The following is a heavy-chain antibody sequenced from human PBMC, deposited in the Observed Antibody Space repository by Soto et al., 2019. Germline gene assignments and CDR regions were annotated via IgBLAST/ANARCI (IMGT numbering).Heavy chain of an antibody. CDR1: GFTFSHYG. CDR3: VRGGNVAGAFDI. J-gene: IGHJ3*02. D-gene: IGHD3-16*01. CDR2: IWDDGIKK. V-gene: IGHV3-33*01. Sequence: QVQLVESGGGVVQPGRSLRLSCAASGFTFSHYGMHWVRQAPGKGLEWVAVIWDDGIKKFYPDSVRGRFTISRDNSENTLFLQMNNLTAEDTAIYYCVRGGNVAGAFDIWGQGTMVTVSS.